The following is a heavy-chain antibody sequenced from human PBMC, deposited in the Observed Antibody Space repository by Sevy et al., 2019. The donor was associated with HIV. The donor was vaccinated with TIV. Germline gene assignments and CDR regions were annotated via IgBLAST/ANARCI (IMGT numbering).Heavy chain of an antibody. CDR2: IKQEESEK. CDR3: ARGNSGSFDY. CDR1: GFTFSTYW. J-gene: IGHJ4*02. D-gene: IGHD3-22*01. Sequence: GGSLRLSCAASGFTFSTYWMHWVRKAPGKGLEWVANIKQEESEKYYVASVKGRFTISRDNAKNSLYLQMNSLRPGDTAVYYCARGNSGSFDYWGQGTLVTVSS. V-gene: IGHV3-7*04.